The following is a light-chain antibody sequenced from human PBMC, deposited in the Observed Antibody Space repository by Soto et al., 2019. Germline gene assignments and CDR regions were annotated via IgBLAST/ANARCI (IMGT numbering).Light chain of an antibody. V-gene: IGLV2-8*01. CDR3: SSYTGGNPSYV. Sequence: QSALIQPPSASGSPGQSVTISCTGTSSDVGGYKYVSWYKQRPGKAPQLMIYEVTKRPSGVPDRFSGSKSGNTASLTVSGLQAEDEADYYCSSYTGGNPSYVFGTGTKLTVL. CDR1: SSDVGGYKY. CDR2: EVT. J-gene: IGLJ1*01.